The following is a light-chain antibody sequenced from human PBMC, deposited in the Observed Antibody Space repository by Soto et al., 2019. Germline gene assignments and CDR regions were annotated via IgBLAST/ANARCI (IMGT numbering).Light chain of an antibody. Sequence: DIQMPQSPSTLSASVGDTVSVTCRASQSIGTWLAWYQQKPGKAPKLLIYKASTLKSGVPSRFSGSGSGTEFTLTISSLQPDDFATYYCQHYNSYSEAFGQGRRWVS. V-gene: IGKV1-5*03. CDR3: QHYNSYSEA. CDR1: QSIGTW. CDR2: KAS. J-gene: IGKJ1*01.